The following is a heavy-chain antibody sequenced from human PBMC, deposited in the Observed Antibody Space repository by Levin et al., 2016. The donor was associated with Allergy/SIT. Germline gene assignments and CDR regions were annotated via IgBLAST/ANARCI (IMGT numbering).Heavy chain of an antibody. J-gene: IGHJ6*02. V-gene: IGHV4-61*03. Sequence: WIRQPPGKGLEWIGYIYNSGRTTYNPSLKSRVTISIDTSKNHFSLSLDSVTPADTAVYYCARDNVDCSSTSCYGDYGMDVWGQGTTVTVSS. D-gene: IGHD2-2*01. CDR3: ARDNVDCSSTSCYGDYGMDV. CDR2: IYNSGRT.